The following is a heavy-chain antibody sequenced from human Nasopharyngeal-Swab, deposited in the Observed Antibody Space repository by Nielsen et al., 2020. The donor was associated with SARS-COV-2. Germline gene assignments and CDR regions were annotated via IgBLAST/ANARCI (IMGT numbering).Heavy chain of an antibody. CDR1: GYTFTGYY. D-gene: IGHD3-10*01. Sequence: ASVKVSCKASGYTFTGYYMHWVRQAPGQGLEGRGRINPNSGGTNYAQKFQGRVTMTRDTSISTAYMELSRLRSDDTAVYYCARVWSGSGSYPDYYYYMDVWGKGTTVTVSS. V-gene: IGHV1-2*06. J-gene: IGHJ6*03. CDR3: ARVWSGSGSYPDYYYYMDV. CDR2: INPNSGGT.